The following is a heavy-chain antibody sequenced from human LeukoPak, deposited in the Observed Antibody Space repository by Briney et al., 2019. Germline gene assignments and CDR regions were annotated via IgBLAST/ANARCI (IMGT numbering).Heavy chain of an antibody. CDR2: ISGSGSST. CDR3: AKGLRSSGWYRGFDY. V-gene: IGHV3-23*01. Sequence: QAGGSLRLSCAASGFTFSSYAMTWVRQAPGKGLEWVSTISGSGSSTYYADSVKGRFTISRDNSKNTLYPQMNSLRAEDTAVYSCAKGLRSSGWYRGFDYWGQGTLVTVSS. D-gene: IGHD6-19*01. J-gene: IGHJ4*02. CDR1: GFTFSSYA.